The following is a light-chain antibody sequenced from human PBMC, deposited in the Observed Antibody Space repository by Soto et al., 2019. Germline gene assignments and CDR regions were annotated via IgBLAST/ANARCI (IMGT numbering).Light chain of an antibody. J-gene: IGKJ5*01. CDR1: QSVRTNY. CDR2: DAS. CDR3: QQYGSSPPFT. Sequence: EIVLTQSPDTLSLSPGERATLSCRASQSVRTNYLAWYQVRPGQAPRLLIYDASTKATAIPEMISGGGSGTDFTLTITGLEPDDLAVYYCQQYGSSPPFTFCQGTRREI. V-gene: IGKV3-20*01.